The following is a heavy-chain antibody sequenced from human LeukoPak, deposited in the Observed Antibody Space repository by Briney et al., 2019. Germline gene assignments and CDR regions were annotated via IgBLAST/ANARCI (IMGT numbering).Heavy chain of an antibody. CDR1: GFTFDDYG. CDR3: ARGDGPGALYYYYYMDV. CDR2: INWNGGST. V-gene: IGHV3-20*04. Sequence: GGSLRLSCAASGFTFDDYGMSWVRQAPGKGLEWVSGINWNGGSTGYADSVKGRFTISRDNAKNSLYLQMNSLRAEDTALYYCARGDGPGALYYYYYMDVWGKGATVTVSS. J-gene: IGHJ6*03. D-gene: IGHD4-17*01.